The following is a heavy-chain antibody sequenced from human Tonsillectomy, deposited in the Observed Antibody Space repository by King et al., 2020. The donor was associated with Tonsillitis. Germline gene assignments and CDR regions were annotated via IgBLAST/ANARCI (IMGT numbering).Heavy chain of an antibody. CDR2: IRYDGNIK. V-gene: IGHV3-30*02. Sequence: VQLVESGGGVVQPGGSLRLSCVASGFTFNDYGMHWIRQDPGKGLEWVAFIRYDGNIKYYADSVKGRFATYRDNSKNPLYLQMISLRDDGTAVYHCAKDYLGDTDDYWGQETLVTVSS. D-gene: IGHD3-3*01. J-gene: IGHJ4*02. CDR3: AKDYLGDTDDY. CDR1: GFTFNDYG.